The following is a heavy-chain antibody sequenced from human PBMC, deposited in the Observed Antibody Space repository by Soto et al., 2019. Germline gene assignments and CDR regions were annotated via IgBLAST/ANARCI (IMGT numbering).Heavy chain of an antibody. Sequence: SLRLSCAASGFTFSSYIMTWVRQAPGKGLEWVSTISSSGGSTYYADSVKGRFTISRDNSKNTLYLQMNSLRADDTAVYYCAKSLPSRNAFDIWGQGTMVTVSS. CDR1: GFTFSSYI. CDR2: ISSSGGST. V-gene: IGHV3-23*01. J-gene: IGHJ3*02. CDR3: AKSLPSRNAFDI.